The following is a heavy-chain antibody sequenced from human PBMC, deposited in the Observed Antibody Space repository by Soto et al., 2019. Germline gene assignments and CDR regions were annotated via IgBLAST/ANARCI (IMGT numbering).Heavy chain of an antibody. V-gene: IGHV3-30*18. Sequence: QVQLVDPGGGVVQPGRSLRLSCAASGFTFSSYGMHWVRQAPGKGLEWVAVISYDGSNEYYADSVKGRFTISRDNSKNTLYLQMNSLRIDDTALYYCAKDEGGDGGWKTYFDYWGQGTLVTVSS. J-gene: IGHJ4*02. CDR1: GFTFSSYG. CDR2: ISYDGSNE. D-gene: IGHD6-19*01. CDR3: AKDEGGDGGWKTYFDY.